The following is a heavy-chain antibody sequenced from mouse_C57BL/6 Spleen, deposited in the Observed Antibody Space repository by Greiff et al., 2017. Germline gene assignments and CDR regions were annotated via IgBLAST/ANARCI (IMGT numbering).Heavy chain of an antibody. Sequence: EVKLMESGGGLVKPGGSLKLSCAASGFTFSSYAMSWVRQTPEKRLEWVATISDGGSYTYYPDNVKGRFTISRDNAKNNLYLQMSHLKSEDTAMYYCARKDLHYYGSSPYAMDYWGQGTSVTVSS. CDR2: ISDGGSYT. CDR3: ARKDLHYYGSSPYAMDY. J-gene: IGHJ4*01. D-gene: IGHD1-1*01. CDR1: GFTFSSYA. V-gene: IGHV5-4*03.